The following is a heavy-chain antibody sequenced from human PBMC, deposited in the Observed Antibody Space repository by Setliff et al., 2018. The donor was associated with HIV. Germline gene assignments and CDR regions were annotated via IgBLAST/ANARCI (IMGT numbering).Heavy chain of an antibody. Sequence: SETLSLTCTVSGGSISSHYWSWIRQPPGKGLEWIGRIYASGSTNYNPSLRSRVAISVDTSKNHFSLNLSSVTAADTAVYYCVREGGRITMVRGVPSGGLDVWGQGTTVTSP. V-gene: IGHV4-4*08. CDR1: GGSISSHY. D-gene: IGHD3-10*01. CDR3: VREGGRITMVRGVPSGGLDV. CDR2: IYASGST. J-gene: IGHJ6*02.